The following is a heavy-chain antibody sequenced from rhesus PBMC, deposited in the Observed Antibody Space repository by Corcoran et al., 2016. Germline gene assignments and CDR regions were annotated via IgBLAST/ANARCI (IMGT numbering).Heavy chain of an antibody. Sequence: QVQLQESGPGLVKPSETLSLTCAVSGGSFSGYYWGWIRQPPGKGLEWIGYIRGSSGSTDYNPVLKRRLTISRGTSKNQVSLKLSSVTAADTAVYYCVRIGGGYSGYSWGACDYWGQGVLVTVSS. CDR3: VRIGGGYSGYSWGACDY. CDR2: IRGSSGST. J-gene: IGHJ4*01. CDR1: GGSFSGYY. D-gene: IGHD5-30*01. V-gene: IGHV4-165*01.